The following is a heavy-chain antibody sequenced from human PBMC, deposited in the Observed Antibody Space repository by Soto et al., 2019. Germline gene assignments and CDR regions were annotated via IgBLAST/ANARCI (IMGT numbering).Heavy chain of an antibody. D-gene: IGHD6-19*01. J-gene: IGHJ1*01. CDR3: AKDLLESRGVPGTRLGY. CDR1: GFTFSSYG. V-gene: IGHV3-30*18. CDR2: ISYDGSSK. Sequence: GGSLRLSCAASGFTFSSYGMHWVRQAPGKGLEWVAVISYDGSSKYYADSVKGRFTISRDNSKNTLYLQMNSLRAEDTAVYYCAKDLLESRGVPGTRLGYWGQGTLVPGSS.